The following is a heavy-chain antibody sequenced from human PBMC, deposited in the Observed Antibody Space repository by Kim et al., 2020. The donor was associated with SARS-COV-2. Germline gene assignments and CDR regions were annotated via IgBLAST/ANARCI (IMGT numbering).Heavy chain of an antibody. D-gene: IGHD6-19*01. V-gene: IGHV3-30*04. CDR3: ARGLQLRYSSGWYPGLDV. Sequence: GGSLRLSCAASGFTFSSYAMHWVRQAPGKGLEWVAVISYDGSNKYNADSVKGRFTISRDNSKNTLYLQMNSLRAEDTAVYYCARGLQLRYSSGWYPGLDVWGQGTTVTVSS. J-gene: IGHJ6*02. CDR1: GFTFSSYA. CDR2: ISYDGSNK.